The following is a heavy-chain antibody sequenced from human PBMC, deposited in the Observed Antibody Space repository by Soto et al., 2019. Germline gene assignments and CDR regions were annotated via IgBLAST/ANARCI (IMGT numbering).Heavy chain of an antibody. CDR2: IYYSGST. V-gene: IGHV4-59*01. Sequence: SETLSLTCTVSGGSISSYYWSWIRQPPGKGLEWIGYIYYSGSTNYNPSLKSRVTISVDTSKNQFSLKLSSVTAADTAVYYCARVLGDHHHGDYSFDYRGQGTLVTVSS. D-gene: IGHD4-17*01. CDR3: ARVLGDHHHGDYSFDY. J-gene: IGHJ4*02. CDR1: GGSISSYY.